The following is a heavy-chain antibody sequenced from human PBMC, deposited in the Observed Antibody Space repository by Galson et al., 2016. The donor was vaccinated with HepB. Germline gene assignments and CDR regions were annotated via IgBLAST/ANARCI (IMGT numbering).Heavy chain of an antibody. V-gene: IGHV2-70*13. Sequence: PALVKPTQTLTLTCTFSGFSLSTSGMCVSWIRQPPGKALQWLALIDWDDDKYYRTPLTTSLPISKDTSKDQVVLTMTNMDPVDTATYYFARQSTSWNHFDYWGQGTLVTVSS. CDR1: GFSLSTSGMC. D-gene: IGHD6-13*01. J-gene: IGHJ4*02. CDR3: ARQSTSWNHFDY. CDR2: IDWDDDK.